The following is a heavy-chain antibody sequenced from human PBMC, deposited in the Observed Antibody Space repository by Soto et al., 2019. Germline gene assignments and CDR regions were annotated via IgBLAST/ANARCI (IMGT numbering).Heavy chain of an antibody. D-gene: IGHD5-12*01. CDR3: AKDRIVATMNYYFDY. V-gene: IGHV3-30*18. CDR1: GFTFSSYG. Sequence: VQLVESGGGVVQPGRSLRLSCAASGFTFSSYGMHWVRQAPGKGLEWVAVISYDGSKKYYAVSVKGRFTISRDNSKNTLYLQMNSLKAEDTAVYYCAKDRIVATMNYYFDYWGQGTLVTVCS. CDR2: ISYDGSKK. J-gene: IGHJ4*02.